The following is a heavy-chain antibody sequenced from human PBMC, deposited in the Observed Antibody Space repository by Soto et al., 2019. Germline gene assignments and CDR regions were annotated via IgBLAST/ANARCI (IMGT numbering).Heavy chain of an antibody. CDR1: GFTFSRDV. CDR2: IWHDGSDI. V-gene: IGHV3-33*01. J-gene: IGHJ6*04. Sequence: QVQLMESGGGVVQPGRPLRLSCGASGFTFSRDVMHWVRQAPGKGLEWVALIWHDGSDISYGDYVKGRFTISRDNSKNTLYLELNSLRTEDTSLYYCARNLDDTAKPYAMDVWGNGTTVFVSS. CDR3: ARNLDDTAKPYAMDV. D-gene: IGHD5-18*01.